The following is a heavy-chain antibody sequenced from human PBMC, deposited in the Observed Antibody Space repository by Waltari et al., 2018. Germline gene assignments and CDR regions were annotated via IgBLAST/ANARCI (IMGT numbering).Heavy chain of an antibody. D-gene: IGHD1-1*01. Sequence: QLQLQESGPGLVKPSGTLSLICAVSGDPMRSNDYWSWVRQPPGKGLEWIGQVRGDGKTNYNPSFASRVTVSLDTSTNRFALKVTSATAADTALYYCARDRGRGLYLDTWGQGALVTVSP. CDR1: GDPMRSNDY. V-gene: IGHV4-4*02. CDR2: VRGDGKT. CDR3: ARDRGRGLYLDT. J-gene: IGHJ4*02.